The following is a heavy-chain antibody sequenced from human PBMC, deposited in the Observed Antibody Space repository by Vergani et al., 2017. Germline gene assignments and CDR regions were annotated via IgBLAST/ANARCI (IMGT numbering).Heavy chain of an antibody. D-gene: IGHD3-16*01. J-gene: IGHJ4*02. V-gene: IGHV3-30*02. CDR2: IQFDGSNQ. CDR1: GFTLSNYY. CDR3: AKHFRVWGIDY. Sequence: QVQLVESGGGVVQRGGSLRLSCATSGFTLSNYYMQWIRQGPGKGLEFVAFIQFDGSNQYNADSVKGRFTLSRDFSKNTLYLQMNSLRTDDTATYYCAKHFRVWGIDYWGQGTQVIVSS.